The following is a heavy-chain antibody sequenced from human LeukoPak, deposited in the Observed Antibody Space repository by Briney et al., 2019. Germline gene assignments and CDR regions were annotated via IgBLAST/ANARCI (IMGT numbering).Heavy chain of an antibody. CDR2: INHSGST. Sequence: SETLSPTCAVYGGSFSSYYWSWIRQPPGKGLEWIGEINHSGSTNYNPSLKSRVTISVDSSKNQFSLRLRSVTAADTAVYYCARMGPVEYYYDSSVDAFDIWGQGTMVTVSS. V-gene: IGHV4-34*01. J-gene: IGHJ3*02. CDR1: GGSFSSYY. D-gene: IGHD3-22*01. CDR3: ARMGPVEYYYDSSVDAFDI.